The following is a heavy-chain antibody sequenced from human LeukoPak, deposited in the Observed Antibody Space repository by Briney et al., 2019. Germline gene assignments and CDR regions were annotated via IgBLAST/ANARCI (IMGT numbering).Heavy chain of an antibody. CDR2: ISSSSSYI. CDR3: ARERVVTAINDY. Sequence: PGGSLRLSCAASGFTFSSYSMNWVRQAPGKGLEWVSSISSSSSYIYYADSVKGRFTISRDNAKNSLYLQMNSLRAEDTAVYYCARERVVTAINDYWGQGTLVTVSS. V-gene: IGHV3-21*01. D-gene: IGHD2-21*02. J-gene: IGHJ4*02. CDR1: GFTFSSYS.